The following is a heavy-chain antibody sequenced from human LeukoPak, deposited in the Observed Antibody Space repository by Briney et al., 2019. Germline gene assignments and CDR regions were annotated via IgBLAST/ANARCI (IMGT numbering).Heavy chain of an antibody. J-gene: IGHJ4*02. CDR2: IYYSVNT. D-gene: IGHD2-21*02. CDR1: GGSVNSYY. Sequence: SETLSLTCTVSGGSVNSYYWSWIRQPPGKGPEWIGYIYYSVNTNYNPSLKSRVTISQHTSKNQFSLRLSSVTAADTAVYYCARWACGSSGDCHEFDYWGQGTLVTVSS. CDR3: ARWACGSSGDCHEFDY. V-gene: IGHV4-59*02.